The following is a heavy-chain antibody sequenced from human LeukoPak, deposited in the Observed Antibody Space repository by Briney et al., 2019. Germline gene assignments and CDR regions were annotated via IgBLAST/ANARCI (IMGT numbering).Heavy chain of an antibody. CDR3: ARDLGWVVVVAATYYYYYMDV. J-gene: IGHJ6*03. V-gene: IGHV1-18*01. CDR1: GYTFTSYG. D-gene: IGHD2-15*01. CDR2: ISAHNGDT. Sequence: ASVKVSCKASGYTFTSYGISWVRQAPGQGLEWMGWISAHNGDTNYAQKLQGRVTMTTDTSTSTAYMELRSLRSDDTAVYYCARDLGWVVVVAATYYYYYMDVWGKGTTVTVSS.